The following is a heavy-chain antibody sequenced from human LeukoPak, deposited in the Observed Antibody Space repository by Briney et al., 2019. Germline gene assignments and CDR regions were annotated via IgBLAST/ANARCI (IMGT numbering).Heavy chain of an antibody. D-gene: IGHD1-1*01. Sequence: ASVKVSCKASGYTFTSYDINWVRQATGQGLEWMGWMNPNSGNTGYAQEFQGRVTMTRNTSISTAYMELSSLRSEDTAVYYCATFKSGDSWFDPWGQGTLVTVSS. V-gene: IGHV1-8*01. CDR3: ATFKSGDSWFDP. CDR2: MNPNSGNT. J-gene: IGHJ5*02. CDR1: GYTFTSYD.